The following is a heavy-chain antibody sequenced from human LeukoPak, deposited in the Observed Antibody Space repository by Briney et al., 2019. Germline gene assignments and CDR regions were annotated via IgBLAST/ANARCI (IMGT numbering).Heavy chain of an antibody. CDR3: ARARTARPSDAFDI. J-gene: IGHJ3*02. CDR1: GYTFTSYA. D-gene: IGHD6-6*01. Sequence: ASVKVSCKASGYTFTSYAMNWVRQAPGQGLEWMGWINTDTGNPTYAQGFTGRFVFSLDTSVSTAYLQISSLKAEDTAVYYCARARTARPSDAFDIWGQGTMVTVSS. V-gene: IGHV7-4-1*02. CDR2: INTDTGNP.